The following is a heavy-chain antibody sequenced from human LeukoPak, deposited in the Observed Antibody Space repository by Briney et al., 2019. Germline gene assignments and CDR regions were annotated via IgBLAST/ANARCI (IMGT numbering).Heavy chain of an antibody. V-gene: IGHV3-21*01. J-gene: IGHJ6*02. CDR3: ARDLYYGSGPLRNYYGMDV. CDR2: VSSSSSYI. D-gene: IGHD3-10*01. Sequence: PGGSLRLSCAASGFTFSSYSMTWVRQAPGKGREWVSSVSSSSSYIYYADSVKGRFTISRDNAKNSLYLQMNSLRAEDTAVYYCARDLYYGSGPLRNYYGMDVWGQGTTVTVSS. CDR1: GFTFSSYS.